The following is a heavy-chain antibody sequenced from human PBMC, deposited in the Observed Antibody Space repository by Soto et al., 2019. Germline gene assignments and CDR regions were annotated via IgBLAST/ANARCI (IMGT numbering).Heavy chain of an antibody. CDR2: ISYDGSNK. CDR3: ARDPSPIVGATEYYFAH. CDR1: GFTFSSNA. D-gene: IGHD1-26*01. J-gene: IGHJ4*02. V-gene: IGHV3-30*03. Sequence: GGSLRLSCAASGFTFSSNAMSWVRQAPGKGLAWVAVISYDGSNKYYADSVKGRFAVSRDNSENTLYLQMNSLRVEDTAVYYCARDPSPIVGATEYYFAHWGQGTLVTVSS.